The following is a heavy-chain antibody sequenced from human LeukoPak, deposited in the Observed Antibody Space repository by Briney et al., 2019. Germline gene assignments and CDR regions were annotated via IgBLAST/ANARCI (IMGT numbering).Heavy chain of an antibody. J-gene: IGHJ4*02. Sequence: GGSLRLSCAASGFTVTIYDMNWVRQAPGKGLEWVAYTSGRDNTIYYADSVRGRFTISRDYAENALYLQMNSLRAEDTALYYCTRRFDSWGQGTLVTVSS. V-gene: IGHV3-48*03. CDR2: TSGRDNTI. CDR3: TRRFDS. CDR1: GFTVTIYD.